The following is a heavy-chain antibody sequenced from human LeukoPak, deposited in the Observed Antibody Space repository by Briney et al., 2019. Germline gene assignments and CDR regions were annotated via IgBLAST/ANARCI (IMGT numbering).Heavy chain of an antibody. V-gene: IGHV3-23*01. CDR2: FSATDGSA. CDR3: ARAKIAAAGTGAFDV. D-gene: IGHD6-13*01. J-gene: IGHJ3*01. Sequence: GGSLRLSCAASGFTFSSYAMTWVRQAPGKGLEWVSAFSATDGSAQYAESVEGRFTIFRDNSKNTLFLQMNSLGAEDTAVYYCARAKIAAAGTGAFDVWGQGTLVTVSS. CDR1: GFTFSSYA.